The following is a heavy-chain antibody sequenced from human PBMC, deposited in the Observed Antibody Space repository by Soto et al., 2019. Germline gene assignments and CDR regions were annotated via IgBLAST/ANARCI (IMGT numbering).Heavy chain of an antibody. CDR3: ARIRGGYYDILTGPFDY. Sequence: SGTTLVNPTQTLTLTCTFSGFSLSTSGMCVSWIRQPPGKALEWLALIDWDDDKYYSTSLKTRLTISKDTSKNQVVLTMTNMDPVDTDTYYCARIRGGYYDILTGPFDYWRQGTLATVSS. V-gene: IGHV2-70*01. J-gene: IGHJ4*02. CDR2: IDWDDDK. CDR1: GFSLSTSGMC. D-gene: IGHD3-9*01.